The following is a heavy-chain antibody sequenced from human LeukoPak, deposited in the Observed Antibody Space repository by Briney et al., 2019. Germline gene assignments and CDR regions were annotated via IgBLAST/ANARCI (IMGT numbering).Heavy chain of an antibody. J-gene: IGHJ6*03. CDR3: TWAYYYYYMDV. CDR1: GFTFSGSA. Sequence: PGGSLRLSCAASGFTFSGSAMHWVRQASGKGLEWVGRIRSKANSYATAYAASVKGRFTISRDDSKNTAYLQMNSLKTEDTAVYYCTWAYYYYYMDVWGKGTTVTVSS. V-gene: IGHV3-73*01. CDR2: IRSKANSYAT.